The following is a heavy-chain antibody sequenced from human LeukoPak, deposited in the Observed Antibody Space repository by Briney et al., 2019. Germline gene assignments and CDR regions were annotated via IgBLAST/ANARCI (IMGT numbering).Heavy chain of an antibody. Sequence: GASVKVSCKASGYTFTSYGISWVRQAPGQGLEWMGWISGYNGNTNYAQKFQGRITMTTDTSTSTGYMELRSLRSDDTAVYYCARVSRSGSTIVYYYYYYMDVWGKGTTVTISS. CDR3: ARVSRSGSTIVYYYYYYMDV. CDR1: GYTFTSYG. D-gene: IGHD3-10*01. J-gene: IGHJ6*03. V-gene: IGHV1-18*01. CDR2: ISGYNGNT.